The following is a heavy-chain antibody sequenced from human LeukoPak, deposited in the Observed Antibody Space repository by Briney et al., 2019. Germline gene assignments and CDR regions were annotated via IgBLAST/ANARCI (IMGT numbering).Heavy chain of an antibody. V-gene: IGHV3-15*01. CDR2: IKIKTDGGTT. D-gene: IGHD3-22*01. Sequence: GGSLRLSCAASGFTFSNAWMSWVRQAPGKGLEWVGRIKIKTDGGTTDYAAPVKGRFTISRHDSKHTLYLQMNSLKTEDTAVYYCTTPGDYYGSSGYRRVYWGQGTLVTVSS. CDR1: GFTFSNAW. J-gene: IGHJ4*02. CDR3: TTPGDYYGSSGYRRVY.